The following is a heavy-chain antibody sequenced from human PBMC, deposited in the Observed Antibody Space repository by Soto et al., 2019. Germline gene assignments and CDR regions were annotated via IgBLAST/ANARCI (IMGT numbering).Heavy chain of an antibody. Sequence: SETLSLTCTVSGASISSPHDYWGWIRQSPGRGLEWIGSIYYTGSTYYNPSLKSRISISVDTSKNQFSLKLSSVTAADTAVYYCARDGRDSNYYYYGMDVWGQGTTVTVSS. V-gene: IGHV4-39*07. CDR2: IYYTGST. CDR3: ARDGRDSNYYYYGMDV. J-gene: IGHJ6*01. D-gene: IGHD4-4*01. CDR1: GASISSPHDY.